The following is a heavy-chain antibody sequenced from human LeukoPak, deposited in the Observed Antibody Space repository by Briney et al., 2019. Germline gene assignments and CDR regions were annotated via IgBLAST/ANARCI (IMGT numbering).Heavy chain of an antibody. D-gene: IGHD6-13*01. J-gene: IGHJ4*02. V-gene: IGHV1-18*01. CDR1: GYTFTSYG. Sequence: ASVKVSCKASGYTFTSYGISWVRQAPGQGLEWMGWISAYNGNTNYAQKFQGRVTMTTDTSTSTAYMELRSLRSDDTAVYYCARDLYSSSWYRDFDYWGQGTLVTVSS. CDR3: ARDLYSSSWYRDFDY. CDR2: ISAYNGNT.